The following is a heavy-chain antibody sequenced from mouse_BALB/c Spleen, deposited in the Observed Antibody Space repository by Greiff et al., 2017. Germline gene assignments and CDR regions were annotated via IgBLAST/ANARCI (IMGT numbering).Heavy chain of an antibody. D-gene: IGHD1-3*01. Sequence: EVQGVESGGGLVQPGGSRKLSCAASGFTFSSFGMHWVRQAPEKGLEWVAYISSGSSTIYYADTVKGRFTISRDNPKNTLFLQMTSLRSEDTAMYYCARRGGKGYYAMDYWGQGTSVTVSS. CDR1: GFTFSSFG. CDR2: ISSGSSTI. J-gene: IGHJ4*01. V-gene: IGHV5-17*02. CDR3: ARRGGKGYYAMDY.